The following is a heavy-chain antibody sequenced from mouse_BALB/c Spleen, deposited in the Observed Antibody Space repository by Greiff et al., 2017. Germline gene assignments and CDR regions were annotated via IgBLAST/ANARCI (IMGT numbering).Heavy chain of an antibody. CDR1: GFSLTGYG. CDR3: AREGRVRRGYTMDY. D-gene: IGHD2-14*01. V-gene: IGHV2-6-7*01. Sequence: VMLVESGPGLVAPSQSLSITCTVSGFSLTGYGVNWVRQPPGKGLEWLGMIWGDGSTDYNSALKSRLSISKDNSRSQVFLQMNSLQTDDTARYYCAREGRVRRGYTMDYWGQGTSVTVSS. J-gene: IGHJ4*01. CDR2: IWGDGST.